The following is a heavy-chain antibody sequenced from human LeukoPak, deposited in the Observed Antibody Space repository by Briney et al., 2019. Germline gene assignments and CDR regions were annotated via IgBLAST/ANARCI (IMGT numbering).Heavy chain of an antibody. V-gene: IGHV3-53*01. J-gene: IGHJ4*02. CDR2: IYSGGST. Sequence: TRGSLRLSCAASGFTISSNYMSWVRQAPGKRLEWVSVIYSGGSTYYADSVKGRFAISRDNSKNTLYLQMNSLRAEDTAVYYCARVGEGAAKDWGQGTLVTVSS. CDR1: GFTISSNY. D-gene: IGHD1-26*01. CDR3: ARVGEGAAKD.